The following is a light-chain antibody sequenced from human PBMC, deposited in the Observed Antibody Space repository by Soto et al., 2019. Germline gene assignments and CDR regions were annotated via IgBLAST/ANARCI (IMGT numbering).Light chain of an antibody. J-gene: IGKJ4*01. Sequence: EIVMTQSPATLSVSPVERATLSCIASQSVTNSLAWYQQKPGQAPRLLVYDASNRATGIPTRFSGSGSGTDFTLTISNLEPEDFAVYYCQQHISWPLTFGGGTKVDIK. CDR1: QSVTNS. CDR2: DAS. CDR3: QQHISWPLT. V-gene: IGKV3-11*01.